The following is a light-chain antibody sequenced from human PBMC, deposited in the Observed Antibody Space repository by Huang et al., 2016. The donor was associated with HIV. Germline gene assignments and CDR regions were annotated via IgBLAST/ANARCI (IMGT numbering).Light chain of an antibody. V-gene: IGKV2-28*01. Sequence: DIVMTQSPVSLPVTPGEPASISCRSSQSLLHSNGYNYLDWYLQKPGQSPQLLIYLGSNRASGVPDRFSGSGSGTDFTLKSSRVEAEDVGVYYCMQALQTPKTFGQGTKLEI. CDR2: LGS. J-gene: IGKJ2*01. CDR3: MQALQTPKT. CDR1: QSLLHSNGYNY.